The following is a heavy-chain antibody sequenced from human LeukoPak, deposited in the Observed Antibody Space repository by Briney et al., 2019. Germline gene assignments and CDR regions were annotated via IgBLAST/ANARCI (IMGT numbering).Heavy chain of an antibody. Sequence: QAGGSLRLSCEASGFTFNSYWMNWVRQAPGKGLEWVANIKRDGSEKYYVDSVKGRFTISRDNAKNSLDLQMNSLRVEDTAVYYCARLGPASSGWPESFDYWGQGTLVTVSS. CDR3: ARLGPASSGWPESFDY. V-gene: IGHV3-7*03. CDR1: GFTFNSYW. CDR2: IKRDGSEK. D-gene: IGHD6-19*01. J-gene: IGHJ4*02.